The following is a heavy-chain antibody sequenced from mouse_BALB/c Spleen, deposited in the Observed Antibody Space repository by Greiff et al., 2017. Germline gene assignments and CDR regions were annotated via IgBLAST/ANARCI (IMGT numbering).Heavy chain of an antibody. Sequence: VKLMESGPGLVAPSQSLSITCTVSGFSLTSYGVHWVRQPPGKGLEWLGVIWAGGSTNYNSALMSRLSISKDNSKSQVFLKMNSLQTDDTAMYYCARDYYGNYAAYWGQGTLVTVSA. CDR1: GFSLTSYG. J-gene: IGHJ3*01. D-gene: IGHD2-1*01. CDR2: IWAGGST. CDR3: ARDYYGNYAAY. V-gene: IGHV2-9*02.